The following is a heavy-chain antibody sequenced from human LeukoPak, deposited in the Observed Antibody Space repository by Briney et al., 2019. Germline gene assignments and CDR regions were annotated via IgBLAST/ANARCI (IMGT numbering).Heavy chain of an antibody. Sequence: SETLSLTCTVSGGSISSSSYYWGWIRQPPGKGLEWIGSMYYTGNTYYNPSLKSRVTISVDTSKNQFSLKLSSVTAADTAVYYCAREYYYDNNGYSHDAFDIWGLGTMVTVSS. V-gene: IGHV4-39*07. CDR3: AREYYYDNNGYSHDAFDI. CDR1: GGSISSSSYY. D-gene: IGHD3-22*01. CDR2: MYYTGNT. J-gene: IGHJ3*02.